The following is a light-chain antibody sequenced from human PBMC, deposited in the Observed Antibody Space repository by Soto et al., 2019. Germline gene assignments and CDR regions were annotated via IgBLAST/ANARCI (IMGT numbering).Light chain of an antibody. CDR2: DVT. J-gene: IGLJ1*01. V-gene: IGLV2-14*01. Sequence: QSALTQPASVSGSPGQSITISCTGTSSDVGGYNYVSWYQQHPVKAPKLMIYDVTNRPSGVSDRFSGSKSGNTASLTISGLQAEDEAVYNCSSYTSTSPPYFXGTGTKVTVL. CDR1: SSDVGGYNY. CDR3: SSYTSTSPPYF.